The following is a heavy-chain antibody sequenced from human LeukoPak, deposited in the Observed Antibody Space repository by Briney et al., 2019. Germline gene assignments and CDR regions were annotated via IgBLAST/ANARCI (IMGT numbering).Heavy chain of an antibody. CDR2: IGRSGDAK. D-gene: IGHD3-3*01. V-gene: IGHV3-48*03. Sequence: GGSLRLSCTASEFTFSSHEMIWVRQAPGKGLEWISYIGRSGDAKYYADSVKGRFTISRDNSKNSLYLQMNSLRADATAVYYCARRAFGVGYYFDYWGQGTLVTLSS. CDR3: ARRAFGVGYYFDY. J-gene: IGHJ4*02. CDR1: EFTFSSHE.